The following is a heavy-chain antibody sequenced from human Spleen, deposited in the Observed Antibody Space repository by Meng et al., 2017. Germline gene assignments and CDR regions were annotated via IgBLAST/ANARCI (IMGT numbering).Heavy chain of an antibody. Sequence: QVHLQQWGAGRVKPSQTLSLTCVVSGGSFSDYYWGWIRQPPGKGLEWIGEINHSGSTNYNPSLESRATISVDTSQNNLSLKLSSVTAADSAVYYCARGPTTMAHDFDYWGQGTLVTVSS. CDR3: ARGPTTMAHDFDY. D-gene: IGHD4-11*01. J-gene: IGHJ4*02. V-gene: IGHV4-34*01. CDR2: INHSGST. CDR1: GGSFSDYY.